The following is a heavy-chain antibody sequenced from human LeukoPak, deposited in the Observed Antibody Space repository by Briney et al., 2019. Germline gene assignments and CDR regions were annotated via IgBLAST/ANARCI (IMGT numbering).Heavy chain of an antibody. Sequence: GGSLRLSCAASGFTFSSYAMSWVRQAPGKGLEWVSGISGSGGSTYYADSVKGRFTISRDNSKNTLYLQMNSLTVEDTAVYYCAKDQIYCSSTSCYGWFDSWGQGTLVTVSS. CDR3: AKDQIYCSSTSCYGWFDS. CDR1: GFTFSSYA. D-gene: IGHD2-2*01. V-gene: IGHV3-23*01. J-gene: IGHJ5*01. CDR2: ISGSGGST.